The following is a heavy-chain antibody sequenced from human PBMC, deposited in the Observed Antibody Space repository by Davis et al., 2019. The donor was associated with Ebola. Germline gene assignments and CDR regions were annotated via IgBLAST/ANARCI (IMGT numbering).Heavy chain of an antibody. CDR3: ARVDSGYYLRAFDI. J-gene: IGHJ3*02. Sequence: ASVKVSCKASGYTFTSYDINWVRQATGQGLEWMGWMNPNSGNTGYAQKFQGRVTMTRDTSTSTVYMELSSLRSEDTAVYYCARVDSGYYLRAFDIWGQGTMVTVSS. CDR2: MNPNSGNT. V-gene: IGHV1-8*02. D-gene: IGHD3-22*01. CDR1: GYTFTSYD.